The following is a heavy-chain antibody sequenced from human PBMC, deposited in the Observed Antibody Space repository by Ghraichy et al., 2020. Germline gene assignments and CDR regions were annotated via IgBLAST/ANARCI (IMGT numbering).Heavy chain of an antibody. Sequence: ESLNISCTVSGGSISSYYWSWIRQPPGKGLEWIGYIYYSGSTNYNPSLKSRVTISVDTSKNQFSLKLSSVTAADTAVYYCARVGGNYYGSGSYSTSFDYWGQGTLVTVSS. CDR1: GGSISSYY. CDR3: ARVGGNYYGSGSYSTSFDY. J-gene: IGHJ4*02. V-gene: IGHV4-59*01. CDR2: IYYSGST. D-gene: IGHD3-10*01.